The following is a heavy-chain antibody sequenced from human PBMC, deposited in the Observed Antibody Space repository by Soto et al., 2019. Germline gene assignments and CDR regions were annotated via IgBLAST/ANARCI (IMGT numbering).Heavy chain of an antibody. Sequence: VQLVESGGGLVQPGRSLRLSCVASGFTFDDYVMHWVRQAPGKGLEWVSGISWYSGSIDYADSVKGRFTISRDNAKNSLLLQMNSLRAEDTAXXXXXXXXXXXXXYYFDYWGQGTRVTVSS. J-gene: IGHJ4*02. CDR1: GFTFDDYV. V-gene: IGHV3-9*01. CDR2: ISWYSGSI. CDR3: XXXXXXXXXYYFDY.